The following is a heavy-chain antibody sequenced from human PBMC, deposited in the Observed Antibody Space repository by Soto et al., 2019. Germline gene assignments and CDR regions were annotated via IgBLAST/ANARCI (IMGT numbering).Heavy chain of an antibody. V-gene: IGHV5-10-1*01. CDR2: IDPSDSYT. D-gene: IGHD3-3*01. CDR1: GYSFTSYW. CDR3: ARLGVLRFVELSCSCMDV. Sequence: GESLKISCKGSGYSFTSYWISWVRQLPGKGLEWMGRIDPSDSYTNYSPSFQGHVTISADKSISTAYLQWSSLKASDTAMYYCARLGVLRFVELSCSCMDVWGQGTTVTVSS. J-gene: IGHJ6*02.